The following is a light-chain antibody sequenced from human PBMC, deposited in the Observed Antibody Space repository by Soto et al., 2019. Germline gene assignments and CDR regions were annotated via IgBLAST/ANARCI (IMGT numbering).Light chain of an antibody. J-gene: IGLJ3*02. V-gene: IGLV2-11*01. Sequence: QSALTQPRSVSGSPGQSVTISCVGASSDVGAYDYVSWYQRHPGKAPKRMIFYVNKRPSGVPDRFSGSKSGNTASLTISGLQADDEADYYCCSYAGSYSWVFGGGTKVTVL. CDR1: SSDVGAYDY. CDR3: CSYAGSYSWV. CDR2: YVN.